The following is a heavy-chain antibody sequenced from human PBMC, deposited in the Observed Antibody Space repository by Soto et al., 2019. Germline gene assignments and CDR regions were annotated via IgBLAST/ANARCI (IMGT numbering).Heavy chain of an antibody. J-gene: IGHJ3*02. CDR3: ARATYYYDSSGYYPDAFDI. V-gene: IGHV3-21*01. D-gene: IGHD3-22*01. CDR2: ISSSSSYI. CDR1: GFTFSSYS. Sequence: PGGSLRLSCAASGFTFSSYSMNWVRQAPGKGLEWVSSISSSSSYIYYADSVKGRFTISRDNAKNSLYLQMNSLRAEDTAVYYCARATYYYDSSGYYPDAFDIWGQGTMVTVSS.